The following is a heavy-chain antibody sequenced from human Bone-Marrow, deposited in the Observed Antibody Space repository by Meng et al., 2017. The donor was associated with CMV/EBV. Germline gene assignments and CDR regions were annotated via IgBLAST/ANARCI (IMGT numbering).Heavy chain of an antibody. Sequence: GGSLRLSCAASGFTFSSYGMHWVRQAPGKGLEWVAFIRYDGSNKYYADSVKGRFTISRDNSKNTLYLQMNSLRAEDTAVYYCAADRGKQQLTSGAFDIWGQGTMVTVSS. CDR2: IRYDGSNK. J-gene: IGHJ3*02. D-gene: IGHD6-13*01. CDR3: AADRGKQQLTSGAFDI. CDR1: GFTFSSYG. V-gene: IGHV3-30*02.